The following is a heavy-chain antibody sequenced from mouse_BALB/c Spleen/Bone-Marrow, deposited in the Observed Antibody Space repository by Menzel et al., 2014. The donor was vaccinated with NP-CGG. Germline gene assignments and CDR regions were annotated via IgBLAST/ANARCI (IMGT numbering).Heavy chain of an antibody. V-gene: IGHV1-74*01. J-gene: IGHJ4*01. CDR1: DYTFTSYW. CDR3: ARTFQPRRAMDY. CDR2: VDPSNSET. Sequence: QVKLQQSGPELVRPGASVKMSCKASDYTFTSYWMHWVKQRPGQGLEWIGMVDPSNSETRLNQKFKDKATLNVDKSSNTAYMHLSSLTSEDSAVYYCARTFQPRRAMDYWGQGSSVTVSS. D-gene: IGHD6-1*01.